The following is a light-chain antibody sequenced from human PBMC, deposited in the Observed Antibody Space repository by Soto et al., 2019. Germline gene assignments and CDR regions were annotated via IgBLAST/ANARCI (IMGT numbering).Light chain of an antibody. CDR3: QQYGSS. J-gene: IGKJ5*01. V-gene: IGKV3-20*01. CDR1: QSVSSSY. Sequence: EIVLTQSPCTLSLSPGERATLSCRASQSVSSSYLAWYQQKPGQAPRLLIYGASSRATGIPDRFSGSGSGTDFTLTISRLEPEDFAVYYCQQYGSSFGQGTRLEI. CDR2: GAS.